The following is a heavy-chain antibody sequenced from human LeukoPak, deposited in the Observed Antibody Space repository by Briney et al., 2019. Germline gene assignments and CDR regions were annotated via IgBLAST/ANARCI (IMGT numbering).Heavy chain of an antibody. Sequence: PGGSLRLSCAASGFTFSNFGMQWVRQAPGKGLEWVSYISSSSSNIYYADSLKGRFTISRDNAKRSLYLQMNSLRAEDTAVYYCARGGGLAVDSWGQGTLVTVSS. CDR2: ISSSSSNI. V-gene: IGHV3-48*04. D-gene: IGHD3-16*01. J-gene: IGHJ4*02. CDR1: GFTFSNFG. CDR3: ARGGGLAVDS.